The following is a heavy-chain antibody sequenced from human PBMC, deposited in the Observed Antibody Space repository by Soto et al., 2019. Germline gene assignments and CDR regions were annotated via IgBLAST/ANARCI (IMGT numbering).Heavy chain of an antibody. D-gene: IGHD3-9*01. V-gene: IGHV1-3*01. J-gene: IGHJ4*02. CDR1: GYTFTSYA. Sequence: ASVKVSCKASGYTFTSYAMHWVRQAPGQRLEWMGWINAGNGNTKYSQKFQGRVTITRDTSASTAYTELSSLRSEDTAVYYCARDDILTGYHAYWGQGTLVPVSS. CDR3: ARDDILTGYHAY. CDR2: INAGNGNT.